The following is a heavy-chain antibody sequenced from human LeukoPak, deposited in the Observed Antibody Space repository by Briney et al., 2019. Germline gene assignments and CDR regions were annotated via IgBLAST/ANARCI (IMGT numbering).Heavy chain of an antibody. D-gene: IGHD6-6*01. CDR3: ARATARSIAALSY. J-gene: IGHJ4*02. CDR1: GYTFTSYD. Sequence: ASVKASCKASGYTFTSYDINWVRQATGQGLEWMGWMNPNSGNTGYAQKFQGRVTITRNTSISTAYVELSSLRPEDTAVYYCARATARSIAALSYWGQGTLVTVSS. V-gene: IGHV1-8*03. CDR2: MNPNSGNT.